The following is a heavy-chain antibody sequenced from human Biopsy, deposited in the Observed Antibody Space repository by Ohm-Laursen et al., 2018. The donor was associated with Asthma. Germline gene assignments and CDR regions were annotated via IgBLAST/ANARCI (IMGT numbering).Heavy chain of an antibody. CDR1: GFAVSRDH. CDR2: ISYDGSSI. J-gene: IGHJ4*02. V-gene: IGHV3-30-3*01. D-gene: IGHD6-19*01. Sequence: SLRLSCAASGFAVSRDHMFWVRQAPGKGLEWVAVISYDGSSIYYADSVKGRFTISRDNSKNTLSLQMNSLTAEDTAVYYCAREGVAGTHIEDWGQGTQVTFS. CDR3: AREGVAGTHIED.